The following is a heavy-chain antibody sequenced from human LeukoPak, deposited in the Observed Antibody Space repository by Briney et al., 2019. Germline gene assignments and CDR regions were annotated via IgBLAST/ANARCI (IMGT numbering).Heavy chain of an antibody. CDR3: AKDWSSGWSDAFDI. J-gene: IGHJ3*02. CDR2: INGSGVST. Sequence: GSLRLSRAASGFTFSSYAMSWVRQAPGKGLEWVSAINGSGVSTYNPDCVNGRLTISRNNSKNTLYLQMNSLRAEDTAVYYCAKDWSSGWSDAFDIWGQGTMVTVSS. CDR1: GFTFSSYA. V-gene: IGHV3-23*01. D-gene: IGHD6-19*01.